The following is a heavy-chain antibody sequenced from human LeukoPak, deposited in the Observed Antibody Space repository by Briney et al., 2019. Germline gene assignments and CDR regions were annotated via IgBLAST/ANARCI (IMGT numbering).Heavy chain of an antibody. V-gene: IGHV3-74*01. D-gene: IGHD1-1*01. CDR3: ARSPCDAGTCPNWLDS. CDR2: INSDGSST. Sequence: GGSLRLSCAASGFTFSSYWMHWVRQAPGKGLVWVSRINSDGSSTSYADSVRGRFTISRDNSKNTLYLLMNSLINEDTAVYYCARSPCDAGTCPNWLDSWGQGTPVTVSS. J-gene: IGHJ5*01. CDR1: GFTFSSYW.